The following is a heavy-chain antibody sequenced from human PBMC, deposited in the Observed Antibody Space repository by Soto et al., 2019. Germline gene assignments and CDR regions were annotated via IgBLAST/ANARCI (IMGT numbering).Heavy chain of an antibody. CDR2: INPNSGGT. D-gene: IGHD3-3*01. Sequence: ASVKVSCKASGYTFTGYYMHWVRQAPGQGLELMGWINPNSGGTNYAQKFQGRVTMTRDTSISTAYMELSRLRSDGTAVYYCARDHRSGLAFVEAYWGQGTLVTVSS. V-gene: IGHV1-2*02. CDR3: ARDHRSGLAFVEAY. CDR1: GYTFTGYY. J-gene: IGHJ4*02.